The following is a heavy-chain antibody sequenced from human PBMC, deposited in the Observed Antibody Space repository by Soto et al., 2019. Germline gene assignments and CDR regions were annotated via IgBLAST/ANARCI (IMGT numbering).Heavy chain of an antibody. J-gene: IGHJ4*02. CDR1: GFTFSSYA. D-gene: IGHD3-22*01. CDR2: ISGSGGST. Sequence: GGSLRLSCAASGFTFSSYAMSWVRQAPGKGLEWVSAISGSGGSTYYADSVKGRFTISRDNSKNTLYLQMNSLRAEDTAVYYCARDFSSGYYFDYWGQGTLVTVSS. V-gene: IGHV3-23*01. CDR3: ARDFSSGYYFDY.